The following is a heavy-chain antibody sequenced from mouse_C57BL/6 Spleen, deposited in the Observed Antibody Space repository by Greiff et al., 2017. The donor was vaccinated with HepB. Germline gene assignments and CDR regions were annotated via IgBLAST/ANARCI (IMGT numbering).Heavy chain of an antibody. CDR2: INYDGSST. V-gene: IGHV5-16*01. J-gene: IGHJ4*01. Sequence: EVKLVESEGGLVQPGRSMKLSCTASGFTFSDYYMAWVRQVPEKGLEWVANINYDGSSTYYLDSLKSRFIISRDNAKNILYLQMSSLKSEDTATYYCARDTDDGAMDYWGQGTSVTVSS. CDR1: GFTFSDYY. D-gene: IGHD2-12*01. CDR3: ARDTDDGAMDY.